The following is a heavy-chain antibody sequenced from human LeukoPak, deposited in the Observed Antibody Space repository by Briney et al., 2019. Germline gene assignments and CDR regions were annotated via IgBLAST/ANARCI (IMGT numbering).Heavy chain of an antibody. CDR3: ARDHIPDFWSGYYNGWFDP. D-gene: IGHD3-3*01. CDR1: GGSFSSYY. CDR2: IYYSGST. Sequence: SSETLSLTCAVYGGSFSSYYWSWIRQPPGKGLEWIGNIYYSGSTNYNPSLKSRVTISVDTSKNQFSLNLSSVTAADTAVYYCARDHIPDFWSGYYNGWFDPWGQGTLVTVSS. V-gene: IGHV4-59*12. J-gene: IGHJ5*02.